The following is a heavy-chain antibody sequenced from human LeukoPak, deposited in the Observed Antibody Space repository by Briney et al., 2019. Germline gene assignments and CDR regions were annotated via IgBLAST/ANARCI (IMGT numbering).Heavy chain of an antibody. CDR2: IRQDGSEK. CDR1: GFTFTSYW. Sequence: GGSLRLSCAASGFTFTSYWMSWVRQAPGKGLEWVANIRQDGSEKYYVGSVKGRFTISRDNAKNSLYLQMNSLRAEDTAVYYCAVNAEGDYWGQGTLVTVSS. V-gene: IGHV3-7*01. CDR3: AVNAEGDY. J-gene: IGHJ4*02.